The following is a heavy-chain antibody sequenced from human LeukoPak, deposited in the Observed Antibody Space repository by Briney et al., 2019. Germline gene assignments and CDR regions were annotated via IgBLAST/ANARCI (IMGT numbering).Heavy chain of an antibody. D-gene: IGHD3-22*01. CDR3: ARPPTYYYDSSGLGNWFDP. CDR2: INPNSGGT. Sequence: GASVKVSCKASGYTFTGYYMHWVRQAPGQGLEWMGRINPNSGGTNYAQKFQGRVTMTRDTSISTAYMELSRLRSDDTAVYYCARPPTYYYDSSGLGNWFDPWGQGTLVTVSS. V-gene: IGHV1-2*06. CDR1: GYTFTGYY. J-gene: IGHJ5*02.